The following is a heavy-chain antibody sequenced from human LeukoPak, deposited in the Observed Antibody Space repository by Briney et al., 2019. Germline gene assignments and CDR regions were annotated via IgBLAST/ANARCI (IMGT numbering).Heavy chain of an antibody. CDR2: FDPEDGET. D-gene: IGHD3-10*01. Sequence: SVKVSCKVSGYTLTELSMHWVRQAPGKGLEWMGGFDPEDGETIYAQKFQGRVTMTEDTSTDTAYMELSSLRSEDTAVYYCATVPTMVPPGGAFDIWGQGTMVTVSS. CDR3: ATVPTMVPPGGAFDI. V-gene: IGHV1-24*01. CDR1: GYTLTELS. J-gene: IGHJ3*02.